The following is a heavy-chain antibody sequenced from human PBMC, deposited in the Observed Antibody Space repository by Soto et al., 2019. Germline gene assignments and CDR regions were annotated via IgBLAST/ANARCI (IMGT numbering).Heavy chain of an antibody. Sequence: GGSLRLSCAASGFTFSSYWMSWVRQAPGKGLEWVANIKQDGSEKYYVDSVKGRFTISRDNAKNSLYLQMNSLRAEDTAVYYCARDWTYDFWSGSDYWGQGTLVTVSS. J-gene: IGHJ4*02. CDR1: GFTFSSYW. D-gene: IGHD3-3*01. CDR2: IKQDGSEK. V-gene: IGHV3-7*03. CDR3: ARDWTYDFWSGSDY.